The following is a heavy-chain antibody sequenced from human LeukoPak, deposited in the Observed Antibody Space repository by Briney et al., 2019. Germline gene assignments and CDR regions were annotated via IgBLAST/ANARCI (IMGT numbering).Heavy chain of an antibody. V-gene: IGHV3-7*01. CDR2: IKQDGSEK. D-gene: IGHD3-10*01. Sequence: GGSLRLSCAASGFNFSSYWMSWVRQAPGKGLEWVANIKQDGSEKNYVDSVKGRFTISRDNAKNSSYLQMNSLRVEDTAVYYCARGYPSVVRGVIEYWGQGTLVTVFS. J-gene: IGHJ4*02. CDR3: ARGYPSVVRGVIEY. CDR1: GFNFSSYW.